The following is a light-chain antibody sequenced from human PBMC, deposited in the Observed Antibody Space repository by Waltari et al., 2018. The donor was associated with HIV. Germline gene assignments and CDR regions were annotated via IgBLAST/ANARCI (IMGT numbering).Light chain of an antibody. CDR1: SSNVGRNA. V-gene: IGLV1-47*01. CDR2: RDN. CDR3: STWDDSLKDVL. J-gene: IGLJ2*01. Sequence: QSALTQPPSASGTPGQRVTISCSGSSSNVGRNAVYWYQKFPGSAPQLVIYRDNRRPPGVSERCAGSKSGAAAALAISGLRSEDEADFYCSTWDDSLKDVLFGGGTKLTVL.